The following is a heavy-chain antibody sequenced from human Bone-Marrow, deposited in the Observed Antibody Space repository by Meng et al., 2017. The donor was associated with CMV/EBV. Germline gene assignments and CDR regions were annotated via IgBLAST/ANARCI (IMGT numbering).Heavy chain of an antibody. V-gene: IGHV3-48*04. CDR2: ISSSSTI. CDR1: GFTFSSYS. Sequence: GESLKISFAASGFTFSSYSMNWVRQAPGKGLEWVSYISSSSTIYYADSVKGRFTISRDNAKNSLYLQMNSLRAEDTAVYYCARALRFDYWGQGTLITVSS. J-gene: IGHJ4*02. CDR3: ARALRFDY.